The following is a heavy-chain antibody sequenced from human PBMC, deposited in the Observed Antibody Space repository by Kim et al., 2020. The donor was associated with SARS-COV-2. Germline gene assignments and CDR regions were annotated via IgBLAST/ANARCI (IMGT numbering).Heavy chain of an antibody. V-gene: IGHV7-4-1*02. CDR3: ARESFCNATNCYNGMDV. CDR2: INTNNGNP. CDR1: GYTFTSFS. J-gene: IGHJ6*02. Sequence: ASVKVSCKASGYTFTSFSMNWVRQAPGQGLEWIGGINTNNGNPGYAQGFSGRVVFSLDTSVSTAYLQISSLKAEDIAVYYCARESFCNATNCYNGMDVWGQGTTVIVSS. D-gene: IGHD1-1*01.